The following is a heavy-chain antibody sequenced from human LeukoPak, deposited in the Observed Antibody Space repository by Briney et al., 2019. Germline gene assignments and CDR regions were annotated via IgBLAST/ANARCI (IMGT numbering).Heavy chain of an antibody. D-gene: IGHD1-14*01. CDR2: ISASGGST. Sequence: PGGSLRLSCAASGFTFNTYAMSWVRQAPGKGPEWVSGISASGGSTYYADSVKGRFTISRDSSKNTLYLQMNSLRAEDTAVYYCARDRYSRGGAGDGMDVWGLGATVTVSS. CDR1: GFTFNTYA. CDR3: ARDRYSRGGAGDGMDV. V-gene: IGHV3-23*01. J-gene: IGHJ6*02.